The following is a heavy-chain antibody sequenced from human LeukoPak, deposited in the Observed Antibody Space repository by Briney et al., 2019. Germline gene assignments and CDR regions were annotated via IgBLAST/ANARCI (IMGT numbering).Heavy chain of an antibody. CDR3: ARRGFGVVFDAFDI. J-gene: IGHJ3*02. CDR2: FDPEDGET. CDR1: GYTLTELS. V-gene: IGHV1-24*01. Sequence: ASVKVSCKVSGYTLTELSMHWVRQAPGKGLEWMGGFDPEDGETIYAQKFQGRVTMTEDTSTDTAYMELSSLRSEDTAVYYSARRGFGVVFDAFDIWGQGTMVTVSS. D-gene: IGHD3-3*01.